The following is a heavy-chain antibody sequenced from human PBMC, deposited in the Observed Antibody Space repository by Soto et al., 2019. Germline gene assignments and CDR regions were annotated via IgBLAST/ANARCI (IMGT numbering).Heavy chain of an antibody. J-gene: IGHJ6*02. V-gene: IGHV4-59*01. CDR2: MYNTGST. Sequence: PSETLSLTCTVSGGSLRNFFWSWIRQPPGKGLEWIGYMYNTGSTVYNPSFKSRVTISVDTSKNQFSLKLNSVTAADTAVYYCARDLWGYCGTDCSPLDVWGQGTTVTVSS. D-gene: IGHD2-21*02. CDR3: ARDLWGYCGTDCSPLDV. CDR1: GGSLRNFF.